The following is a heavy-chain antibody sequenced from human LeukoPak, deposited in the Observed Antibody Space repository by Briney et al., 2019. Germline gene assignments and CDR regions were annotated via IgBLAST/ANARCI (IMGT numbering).Heavy chain of an antibody. CDR2: ISSRNSYI. V-gene: IGHV3-21*01. CDR3: VCVVVTPGIAFDI. Sequence: GGSLRLSCAASGFTFSSYSMIWVRQAPGKGLEWVSSISSRNSYIYYADSVKGRFTISRDNAKNSLYLQMNSLRAADTAVYYCVCVVVTPGIAFDIWGQGTMVTVSS. J-gene: IGHJ3*02. D-gene: IGHD4-23*01. CDR1: GFTFSSYS.